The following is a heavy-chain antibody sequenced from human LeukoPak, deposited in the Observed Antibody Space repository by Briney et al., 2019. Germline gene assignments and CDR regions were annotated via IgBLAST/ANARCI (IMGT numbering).Heavy chain of an antibody. J-gene: IGHJ4*02. CDR2: IYYSGST. V-gene: IGHV4-59*08. Sequence: SETLSLTCTVSGGSISSYYWSWIRQPPGKGLEWIGYIYYSGSTNYNPSLKSRVTISVDTSKNQFSLKLSSVTAADTAVYYCARSTDSSGYYQRYFDYWGQGTLVTVSS. D-gene: IGHD3-22*01. CDR1: GGSISSYY. CDR3: ARSTDSSGYYQRYFDY.